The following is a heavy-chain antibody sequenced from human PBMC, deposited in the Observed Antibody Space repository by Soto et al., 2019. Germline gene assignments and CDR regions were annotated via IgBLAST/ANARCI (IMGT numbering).Heavy chain of an antibody. J-gene: IGHJ4*02. Sequence: QVQLQESGPGLVKSSETLSLTCTVSGDSFTGYYWSWIRQSPGKGLEWIGYIYDSGSTNYNPSLKSRVTISADTSKNQFSLKLNSVTAADTAVYYCARGWGSSWYYFDYWGQGTLVTVSS. CDR1: GDSFTGYY. CDR2: IYDSGST. V-gene: IGHV4-59*01. D-gene: IGHD6-13*01. CDR3: ARGWGSSWYYFDY.